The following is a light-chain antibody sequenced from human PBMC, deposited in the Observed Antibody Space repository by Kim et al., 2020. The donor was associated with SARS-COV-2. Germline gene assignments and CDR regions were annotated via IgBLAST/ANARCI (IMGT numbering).Light chain of an antibody. CDR3: QQYNSYSLT. J-gene: IGKJ4*01. Sequence: ASVGNRVTITCRASQSISSWLAWYQQKPGKAPKLLIYDASSLESGVPSRFSGSGSGTEFTLTISSLQPDDFATYYCQQYNSYSLTFGGGTKVDIK. CDR1: QSISSW. CDR2: DAS. V-gene: IGKV1-5*01.